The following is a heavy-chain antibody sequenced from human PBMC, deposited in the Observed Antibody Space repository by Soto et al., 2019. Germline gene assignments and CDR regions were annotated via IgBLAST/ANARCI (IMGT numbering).Heavy chain of an antibody. V-gene: IGHV3-21*01. CDR2: ISSSSSYI. Sequence: EVQLVGSGGGLVKPGGSLRLSCAASGFTFSSYSMNWVRQAPGKGLEWVSSISSSSSYIYYADSVKGRFTISRDNAKNSLYLQMNSLRAEDTAVYYCARDWGYYYYYGMDVWGQGTTVTVSS. CDR3: ARDWGYYYYYGMDV. CDR1: GFTFSSYS. J-gene: IGHJ6*02. D-gene: IGHD3-16*01.